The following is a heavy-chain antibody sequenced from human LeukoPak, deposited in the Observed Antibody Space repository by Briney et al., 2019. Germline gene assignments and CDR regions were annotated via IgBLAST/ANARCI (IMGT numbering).Heavy chain of an antibody. CDR2: IYISGST. D-gene: IGHD1-26*01. V-gene: IGHV4-61*02. J-gene: IGHJ3*02. CDR1: GGSISSGSYY. CDR3: ARDRELVTPGAFDI. Sequence: SETLSLTCTVSGGSISSGSYYWSWIRQPAGKGLEWIGRIYISGSTNYNPSLKSRVTISVDPSKNQFSLKLSSVTAADTAVYYCARDRELVTPGAFDIWGQGTMVTVSS.